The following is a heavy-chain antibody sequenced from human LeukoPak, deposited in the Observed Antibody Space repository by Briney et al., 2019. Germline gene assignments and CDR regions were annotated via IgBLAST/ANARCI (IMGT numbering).Heavy chain of an antibody. CDR1: GYSFTSYW. CDR2: IDPSDSYS. J-gene: IGHJ4*02. CDR3: ARHRPEDIELDY. Sequence: GESLKISCKGSGYSFTSYWISWVRQMPGKGLEWMGTIDPSDSYSNYSPSFQGHVTISADKSINTAYLQWSSLKASDTAIFYCARHRPEDIELDYWGQGTLVTVSS. D-gene: IGHD1-26*01. V-gene: IGHV5-10-1*01.